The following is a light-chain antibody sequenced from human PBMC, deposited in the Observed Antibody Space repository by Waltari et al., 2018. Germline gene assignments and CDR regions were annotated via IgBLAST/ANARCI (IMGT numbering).Light chain of an antibody. CDR2: KAS. Sequence: DIQMTHSPSTLSASVGDRVTTTCRASQSISSWLAWYQQKPGKAPKLLIYKASSLESGVPSRFSGSGSGTEFTLTISSLQPDDFATYYCQQYNSYSRTFGQGTKVEIK. CDR1: QSISSW. J-gene: IGKJ1*01. V-gene: IGKV1-5*03. CDR3: QQYNSYSRT.